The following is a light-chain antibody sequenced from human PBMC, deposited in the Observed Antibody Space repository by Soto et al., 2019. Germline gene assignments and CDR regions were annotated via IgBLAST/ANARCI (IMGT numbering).Light chain of an antibody. Sequence: QSALTQPASVSGSPGQSVTISCTGTSSDIGAYDYVSWYQQHPGKAPKLMIYDVTNRPSGLSNRFSGSKSGNTASLTISGLQAEDEADYYCSSYAGSRTLVFGGGTKLT. CDR1: SSDIGAYDY. CDR3: SSYAGSRTLV. J-gene: IGLJ2*01. V-gene: IGLV2-14*03. CDR2: DVT.